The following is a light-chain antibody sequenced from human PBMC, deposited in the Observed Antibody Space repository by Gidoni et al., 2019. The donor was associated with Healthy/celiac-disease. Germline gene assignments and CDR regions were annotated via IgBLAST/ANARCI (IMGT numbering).Light chain of an antibody. V-gene: IGKV1-5*03. CDR3: QQYNSYMYT. Sequence: DIQMTQSPSTLSASVGDRVTITCRASQSISSWLAWYQQKPGNAHKLLIYKASSLESGVPSRFSGSGSGTEFTLTISSLQPDDFATYYCQQYNSYMYTFXQXTKLEIK. CDR2: KAS. J-gene: IGKJ2*01. CDR1: QSISSW.